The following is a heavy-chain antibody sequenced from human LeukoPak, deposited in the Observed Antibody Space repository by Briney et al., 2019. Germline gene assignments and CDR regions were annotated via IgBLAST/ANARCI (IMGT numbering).Heavy chain of an antibody. J-gene: IGHJ4*02. CDR3: TRLGITGTKVY. V-gene: IGHV3-73*01. D-gene: IGHD1/OR15-1a*01. CDR1: GFTVSGSA. CDR2: IRSKANSYAT. Sequence: PGGSLRLSCAASGFTVSGSAMHWVRQASGKGLEWVGRIRSKANSYATAYAASVKGRFTISRDDSKNTAYLQMNSLKTEDTAVYYCTRLGITGTKVYWGQGTLVTVSS.